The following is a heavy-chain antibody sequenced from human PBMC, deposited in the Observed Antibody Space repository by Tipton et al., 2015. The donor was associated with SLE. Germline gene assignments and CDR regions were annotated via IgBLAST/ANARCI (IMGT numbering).Heavy chain of an antibody. V-gene: IGHV4-34*01. J-gene: IGHJ2*01. CDR2: INHSGST. Sequence: TLSLTCAVYGGSFSGYYWSWSRQPPGKGLEWIGEINHSGSTNYNPSLKSRVTISVDTSKNQFSLKLSSVTAADTAVYYCARGDLYWYFDLWGRGTLVTVSS. CDR1: GGSFSGYY. CDR3: ARGDLYWYFDL.